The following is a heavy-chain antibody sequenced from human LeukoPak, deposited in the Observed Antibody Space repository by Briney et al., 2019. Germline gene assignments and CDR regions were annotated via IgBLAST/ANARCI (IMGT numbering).Heavy chain of an antibody. D-gene: IGHD2-2*01. CDR1: GYTFTSYA. J-gene: IGHJ5*02. CDR2: INAGNGNT. V-gene: IGHV1-3*01. Sequence: ASVKVSCKASGYTFTSYAMHWVRQAPGQRLEWMGWINAGNGNTKYSQKFQGRVTITRDTSASTAYMELRSLRSDDTAFYYCARTYQLPLSGGWFDPWGQGTLVTVSS. CDR3: ARTYQLPLSGGWFDP.